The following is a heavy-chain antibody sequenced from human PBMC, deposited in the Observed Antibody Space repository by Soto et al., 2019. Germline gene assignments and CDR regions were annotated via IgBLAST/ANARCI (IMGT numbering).Heavy chain of an antibody. J-gene: IGHJ6*02. V-gene: IGHV1-69*12. CDR2: TIPMFGTT. CDR1: GGTFNSYA. Sequence: QVQLVQSGAEVKKPESSVRVSCKASGGTFNSYAITWVRQAPGQGLEWMGGTIPMFGTTNYAEKFQGRVTLTADEPTNTAYMELSSLRSEDTAVYYCTRCGIRYPSSGYYLGIDGMDVWGQGTTVIVSS. D-gene: IGHD3-22*01. CDR3: TRCGIRYPSSGYYLGIDGMDV.